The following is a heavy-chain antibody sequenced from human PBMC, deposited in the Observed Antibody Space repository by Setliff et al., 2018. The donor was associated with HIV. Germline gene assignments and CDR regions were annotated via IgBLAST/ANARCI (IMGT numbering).Heavy chain of an antibody. CDR2: ISSSGSTI. CDR3: ARFRLYHYSNKVDY. Sequence: GGSLRLSCAASGFTFSSYEMNWVRQAPGKGLEWVSDISSSGSTIYYADSVKGRFTISRDNAKNSLYLQMNSLRAEDTAVYYCARFRLYHYSNKVDYWGQGTLVTVSS. J-gene: IGHJ4*02. D-gene: IGHD4-4*01. CDR1: GFTFSSYE. V-gene: IGHV3-48*03.